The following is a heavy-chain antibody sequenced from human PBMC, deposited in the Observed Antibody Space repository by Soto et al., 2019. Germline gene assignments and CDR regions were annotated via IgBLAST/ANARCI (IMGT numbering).Heavy chain of an antibody. CDR3: AKGRYCSSTSCYTPGWFDP. Sequence: EVQLLESGGGLVQPVGSLRLSCAASGFTFSSYAMSWVRQAPGKGLEWVSAISGSGGSTYYADSVKGRFTISRDNSKTTLYLRMNSLRAEDTAVYYCAKGRYCSSTSCYTPGWFDPWGQGSLVTVSS. J-gene: IGHJ5*02. D-gene: IGHD2-2*02. V-gene: IGHV3-23*01. CDR1: GFTFSSYA. CDR2: ISGSGGST.